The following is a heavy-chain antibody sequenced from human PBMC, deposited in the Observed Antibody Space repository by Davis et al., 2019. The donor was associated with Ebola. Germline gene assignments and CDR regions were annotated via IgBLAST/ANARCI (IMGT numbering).Heavy chain of an antibody. D-gene: IGHD1-14*01. J-gene: IGHJ6*04. V-gene: IGHV4-34*01. CDR3: ARGNRGGYYGMDV. Sequence: MPGGSLRLSCAVYGGSFSGYYWSWIRQPPGKGLEWIGEINHSGSTSYNPSLKSRVTISVDTSKNQFSLKLSSVTAADTSVYYCARGNRGGYYGMDVWGKGTTVTVSS. CDR1: GGSFSGYY. CDR2: INHSGST.